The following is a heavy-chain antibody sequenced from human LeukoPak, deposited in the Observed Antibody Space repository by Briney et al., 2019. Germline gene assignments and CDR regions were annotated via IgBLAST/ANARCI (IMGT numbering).Heavy chain of an antibody. CDR3: ARRSGSYYHDAFDI. CDR2: LYFSGIT. V-gene: IGHV4-39*01. J-gene: IGHJ3*02. Sequence: SETLSLTCTVSGGSISSSSYYWGWIGHHPGMGLEWNVSLYFSGITYDNPSLKSRVTISVDTSKNQLSLKLSSVTAADTAVYYCARRSGSYYHDAFDIWGQGTMVTVSS. D-gene: IGHD1-26*01. CDR1: GGSISSSSYY.